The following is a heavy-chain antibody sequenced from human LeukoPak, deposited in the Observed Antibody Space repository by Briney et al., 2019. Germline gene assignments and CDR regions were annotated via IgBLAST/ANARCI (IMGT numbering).Heavy chain of an antibody. J-gene: IGHJ4*02. V-gene: IGHV3-7*01. CDR2: IDQGGSVR. CDR3: ARDPESGSFDL. CDR1: GFNLSTYW. Sequence: GGSLRLACAASGFNLSTYWMRWVRQTPEKGVEFVANIDQGGSVRNYMDSLKGRCTISRDNAKKSLYLEINSLRADDTAVYYCARDPESGSFDLWGRGALVTVSS.